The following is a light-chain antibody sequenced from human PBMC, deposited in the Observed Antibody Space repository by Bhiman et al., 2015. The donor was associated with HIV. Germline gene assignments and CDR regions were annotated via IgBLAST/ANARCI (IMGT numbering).Light chain of an antibody. CDR2: DVN. Sequence: QSALTQPASVSGSPGQSITISCTGTSSDVGGYNYVSWYQQHPAKAPKLMIYDVNKRPSGISNRFSGSKSGNTASLTISGLQAEDEADYYCCSYAGSGSSWVFGGGTKLTVL. V-gene: IGLV2-23*02. CDR1: SSDVGGYNY. CDR3: CSYAGSGSSWV. J-gene: IGLJ3*02.